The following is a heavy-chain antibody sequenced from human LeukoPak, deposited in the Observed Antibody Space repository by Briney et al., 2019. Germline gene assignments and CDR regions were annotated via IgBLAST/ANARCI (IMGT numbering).Heavy chain of an antibody. CDR3: ARVIRWGFGEIFIDY. V-gene: IGHV4-4*07. D-gene: IGHD3-10*01. CDR1: GDSISDSYY. Sequence: SETLSLICSVSGDSISDSYYWIWIRQPTGKGLEWIGSINTSGSAYYNPSLGSRVTMSVDTSKNQFSLKLSSVTAADTAIYYCARVIRWGFGEIFIDYWGQGTLVTVSS. J-gene: IGHJ4*02. CDR2: INTSGSA.